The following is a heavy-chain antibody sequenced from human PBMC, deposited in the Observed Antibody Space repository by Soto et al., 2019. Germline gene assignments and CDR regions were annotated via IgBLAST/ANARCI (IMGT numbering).Heavy chain of an antibody. Sequence: PGGSLRLSCAASGFTFSSYAMSWVRQAPGKGLEWVSLISGSGGSTYYADSVKGRFTISRDNSKNTLNLQMNTLRAEDTAVYYCAKDPGDKTTHAYFFDYWGQGSLVTVSS. CDR2: ISGSGGST. CDR3: AKDPGDKTTHAYFFDY. D-gene: IGHD1-7*01. CDR1: GFTFSSYA. J-gene: IGHJ4*02. V-gene: IGHV3-23*01.